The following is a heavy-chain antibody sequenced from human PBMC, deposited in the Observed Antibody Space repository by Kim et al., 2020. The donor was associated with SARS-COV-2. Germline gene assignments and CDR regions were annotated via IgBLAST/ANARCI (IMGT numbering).Heavy chain of an antibody. CDR1: GYTFTSYD. Sequence: ASVKVSCKASGYTFTSYDINWVRQATGQGLEWMGWMNPNSGNTGYAQKFQGRVTMTRNTSISTAYMELSSLRSEDTAVYYCARGSSRSPLAAALQIYYYYYGMDVWGQGTPVTVSS. CDR2: MNPNSGNT. V-gene: IGHV1-8*01. J-gene: IGHJ6*02. CDR3: ARGSSRSPLAAALQIYYYYYGMDV. D-gene: IGHD6-13*01.